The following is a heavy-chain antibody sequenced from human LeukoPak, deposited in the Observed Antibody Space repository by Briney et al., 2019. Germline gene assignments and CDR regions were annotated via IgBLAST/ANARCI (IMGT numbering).Heavy chain of an antibody. Sequence: GGSLRLSCVASGFPFSNYWMSWVRQAPGRGLEWVANIKQDGSVKYYVDSVKGRFTISRDNAKNSVYLQMNSLRAEDTALYYCARIGYSSASFDYWGQETLVTVSS. D-gene: IGHD2-15*01. CDR3: ARIGYSSASFDY. CDR2: IKQDGSVK. J-gene: IGHJ4*02. CDR1: GFPFSNYW. V-gene: IGHV3-7*01.